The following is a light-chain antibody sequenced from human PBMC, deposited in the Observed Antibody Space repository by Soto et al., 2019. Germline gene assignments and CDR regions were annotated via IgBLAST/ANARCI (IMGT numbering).Light chain of an antibody. J-gene: IGKJ3*01. CDR2: GAS. Sequence: EIVLTQSPGTLYLSPGERATLSCRASQSVRSSYLAWYQQKPGQAPRLLIYGASSRATGIPDRFSGSGSGTDFTLTISRLEPEDVAVYYCQQYGNAPRTFGPGTKVDIK. V-gene: IGKV3-20*01. CDR1: QSVRSSY. CDR3: QQYGNAPRT.